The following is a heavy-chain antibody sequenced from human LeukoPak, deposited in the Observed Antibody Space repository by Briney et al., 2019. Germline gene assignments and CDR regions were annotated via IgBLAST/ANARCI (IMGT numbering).Heavy chain of an antibody. CDR2: IKQDGSEK. D-gene: IGHD5-12*01. J-gene: IGHJ4*02. CDR3: ARGDIVATTERLFDY. Sequence: GGSLRLSCAASAFTFSSYWMSWVRQAQGKGLEWVANIKQDGSEKYYVDSVKGRFTISRDNAKNSLYLQMNSLRAEDTAVYYCARGDIVATTERLFDYWGQGTLVTVSS. CDR1: AFTFSSYW. V-gene: IGHV3-7*01.